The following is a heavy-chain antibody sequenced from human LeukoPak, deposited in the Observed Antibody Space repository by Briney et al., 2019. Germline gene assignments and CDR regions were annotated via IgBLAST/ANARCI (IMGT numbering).Heavy chain of an antibody. D-gene: IGHD3-16*01. CDR1: GYTFADYY. CDR3: ARGAGGYLGCGKIDP. V-gene: IGHV1-2*02. CDR2: INPNRGGT. J-gene: IGHJ5*02. Sequence: ASVKVSCKASGYTFADYYMHWVRQAPGQGLEWMGWINPNRGGTKYGQKFQGRVTMTRATSVSTAYMELSRLRSDDTAVDYCARGAGGYLGCGKIDPWGQGTLVTVSS.